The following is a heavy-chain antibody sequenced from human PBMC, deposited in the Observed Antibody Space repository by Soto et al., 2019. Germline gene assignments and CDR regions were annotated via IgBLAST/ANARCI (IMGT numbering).Heavy chain of an antibody. J-gene: IGHJ4*02. Sequence: SETLSLTCTVSGGSISSYYWSWIRQPPGKGLEWIGYIYYSGSTNYNPSLKSRVTISVDTSKNQFSLKLSSVTAADTDVYLCVIFCSPPYSDSLTDYTDAFDYWGQGTLVTVSS. CDR3: VIFCSPPYSDSLTDYTDAFDY. CDR2: IYYSGST. CDR1: GGSISSYY. D-gene: IGHD3-9*01. V-gene: IGHV4-59*01.